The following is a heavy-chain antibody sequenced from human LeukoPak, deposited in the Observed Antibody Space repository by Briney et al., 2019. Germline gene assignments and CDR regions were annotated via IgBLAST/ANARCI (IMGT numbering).Heavy chain of an antibody. D-gene: IGHD6-19*01. Sequence: ASVKVSCKASGYTFTGYYMHWVRQAPGRGLEWMGWINPNSGGTNYAQKFQGRVTMTRDTSISTAYMELSRLRSDDTAVYYCARDQRAVARFDPWGQGTLVTVSS. V-gene: IGHV1-2*02. CDR2: INPNSGGT. J-gene: IGHJ5*02. CDR1: GYTFTGYY. CDR3: ARDQRAVARFDP.